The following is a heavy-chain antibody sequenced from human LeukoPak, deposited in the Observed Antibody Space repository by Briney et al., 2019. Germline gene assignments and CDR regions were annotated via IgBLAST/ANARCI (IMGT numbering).Heavy chain of an antibody. CDR3: AIHLRLGELSIDY. V-gene: IGHV1-2*02. J-gene: IGHJ4*02. D-gene: IGHD3-16*02. Sequence: ASVKVSCKASGYTFTGYYMHWVRQAPGQGLEWMGWINPNSGGTNYAQKFQGRVTMTRDTSISTAYMELSRLRSDDTAVYYCAIHLRLGELSIDYWGQGTLVTVSS. CDR2: INPNSGGT. CDR1: GYTFTGYY.